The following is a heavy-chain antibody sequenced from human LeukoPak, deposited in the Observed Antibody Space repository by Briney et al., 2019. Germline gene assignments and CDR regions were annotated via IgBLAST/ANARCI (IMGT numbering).Heavy chain of an antibody. J-gene: IGHJ6*02. V-gene: IGHV1-8*01. D-gene: IGHD2-2*01. CDR3: ARVGYCSSTSCLYYYGMDV. CDR2: MNPNSGNT. CDR1: GHTFTSYD. Sequence: ASVKVSCKASGHTFTSYDINWVRQATGQGLEWMGWMNPNSGNTGYAQKFQGRVTMTRNTSISTAYMELSSLRSEDTAVYYCARVGYCSSTSCLYYYGMDVWGQGTTVTVSS.